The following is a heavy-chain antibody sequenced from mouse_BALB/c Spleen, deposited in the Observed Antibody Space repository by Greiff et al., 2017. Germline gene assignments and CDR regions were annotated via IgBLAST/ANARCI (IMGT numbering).Heavy chain of an antibody. D-gene: IGHD3-1*01. J-gene: IGHJ4*01. CDR2: IYPSDSYT. Sequence: QVQLQQSGAELVRPGASVKLSCKASGYTFTSYWINWVKQRPGQGLEWIGNIYPSDSYTNYNQKFKDKATLTVDKSSSTAYMQLSSPTSEDSAVYYCTRQLGPHYYAMDYWGQGTSVTVSS. V-gene: IGHV1-69*02. CDR3: TRQLGPHYYAMDY. CDR1: GYTFTSYW.